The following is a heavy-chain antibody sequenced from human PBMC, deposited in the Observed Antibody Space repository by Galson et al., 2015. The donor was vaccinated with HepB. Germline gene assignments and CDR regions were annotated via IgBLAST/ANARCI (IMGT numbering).Heavy chain of an antibody. Sequence: SVKVSCKASGGTFSSYAISWVRQAPGQGLEWMGRIIPILGIANYAQKFQGRVTITADKSTSTAYMELSSLRSEDTAVYYCARGPPGYDSSANWFDPWGQGTLVTVSS. V-gene: IGHV1-69*04. CDR1: GGTFSSYA. J-gene: IGHJ5*02. CDR3: ARGPPGYDSSANWFDP. CDR2: IIPILGIA. D-gene: IGHD3-22*01.